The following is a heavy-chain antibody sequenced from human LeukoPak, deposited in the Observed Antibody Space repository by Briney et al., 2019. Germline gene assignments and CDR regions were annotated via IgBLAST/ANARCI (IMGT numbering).Heavy chain of an antibody. D-gene: IGHD3-10*01. J-gene: IGHJ5*02. CDR3: AKNLIRGATNWFDP. V-gene: IGHV3-23*01. CDR2: ISGSTGGT. Sequence: GGSLRLSCEVSGFTLRGYAMSWVRQAPGKGLEWVSVISGSTGGTHFADSVKGRFTISRDNSKNTLYLQMSSLRAEDTAVYYCAKNLIRGATNWFDPWGQGTLVTVSS. CDR1: GFTLRGYA.